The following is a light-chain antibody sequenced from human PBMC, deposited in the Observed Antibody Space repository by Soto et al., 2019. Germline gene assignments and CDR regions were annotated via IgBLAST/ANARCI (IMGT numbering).Light chain of an antibody. CDR2: DAS. CDR3: QQFSSYPLT. V-gene: IGKV3-20*01. CDR1: QTVRHNY. J-gene: IGKJ4*01. Sequence: VSTQSQGTLSLSPGQRATPSFTCSQTVRHNYLAWYQQKPGQDPRLLIYDASSRATGIPDRFSGGGSGTDFTLTISRLEPEDFAVYYCQQFSSYPLTFGGGTKVDIK.